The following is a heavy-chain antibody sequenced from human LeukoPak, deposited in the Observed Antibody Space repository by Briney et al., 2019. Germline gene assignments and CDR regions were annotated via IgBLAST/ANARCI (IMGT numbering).Heavy chain of an antibody. CDR3: TRGGSPPEALGDAFDM. V-gene: IGHV3-74*01. CDR2: INNDGSST. Sequence: GGSLRLSCAASGFTFSNYWMHWVRQAPGKGLVRVSRINNDGSSTIYADSVRGRFTISRDNAKSTLYLQMNSLRAGDTAVYYCTRGGSPPEALGDAFDMWGQGTMVTVSS. J-gene: IGHJ3*02. CDR1: GFTFSNYW. D-gene: IGHD1-26*01.